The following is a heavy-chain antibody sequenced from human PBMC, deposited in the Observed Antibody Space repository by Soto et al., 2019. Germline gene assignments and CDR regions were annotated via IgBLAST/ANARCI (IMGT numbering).Heavy chain of an antibody. V-gene: IGHV3-7*01. CDR1: GFTFSSYW. J-gene: IGHJ5*02. CDR3: ARDMDSSSXLGDWVDP. Sequence: LRLSCAASGFTFSSYWMSWVRQAPGKGLEWVANIKQDGSEKYYVDSVKGRFTISRDNAKNSLYLQMNSLRAEDTAVYYCARDMDSSSXLGDWVDPWGQGTLVTVSS. D-gene: IGHD6-13*01. CDR2: IKQDGSEK.